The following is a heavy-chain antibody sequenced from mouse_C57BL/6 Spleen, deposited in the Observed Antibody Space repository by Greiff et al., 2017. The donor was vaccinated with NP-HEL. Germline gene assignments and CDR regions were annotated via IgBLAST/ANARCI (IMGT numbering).Heavy chain of an antibody. V-gene: IGHV10-1*01. D-gene: IGHD1-1*01. CDR2: IRTKSNNYAT. J-gene: IGHJ1*03. CDR1: GFSFNTYA. Sequence: EVQLVESGGGLVQPKGSLKLSCAASGFSFNTYAMNWVRQAPGKGLEWVGRIRTKSNNYATYYADSVKDRFTIYRDDSVSMLYQQMNNLKTDDTAMYYCVRHLDYDDAEGYFDVWGTGTTVTVAS. CDR3: VRHLDYDDAEGYFDV.